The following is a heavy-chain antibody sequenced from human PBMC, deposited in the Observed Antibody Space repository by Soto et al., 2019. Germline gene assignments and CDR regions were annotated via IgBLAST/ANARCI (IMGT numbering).Heavy chain of an antibody. D-gene: IGHD6-19*01. CDR2: ISDDGSNK. J-gene: IGHJ4*02. V-gene: IGHV3-30*04. CDR3: ARVEQWLYIAKY. CDR1: GFTFSSFA. Sequence: GGSLRLSCAASGFTFSSFAMHWVRQAPGKGLEWVALISDDGSNKYYADSVKGRFTISRDSSKNTLYLQMNSLRGEDTAVYSCARVEQWLYIAKYWGQGTLVTVSS.